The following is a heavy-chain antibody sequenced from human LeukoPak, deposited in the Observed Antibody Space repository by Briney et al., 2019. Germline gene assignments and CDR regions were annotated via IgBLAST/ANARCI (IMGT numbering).Heavy chain of an antibody. Sequence: LGASVKVSCKASGGTFSSYAISWVRQAPGQGLEWMGRIIPILGIANYAQKFQGRVTITADKSTSTAYMELSSLRSEDTAVYYCARVVGRFLEWLWESPFWFDPWGQGTLVAVSS. V-gene: IGHV1-69*04. J-gene: IGHJ5*02. CDR1: GGTFSSYA. CDR2: IIPILGIA. D-gene: IGHD3-3*01. CDR3: ARVVGRFLEWLWESPFWFDP.